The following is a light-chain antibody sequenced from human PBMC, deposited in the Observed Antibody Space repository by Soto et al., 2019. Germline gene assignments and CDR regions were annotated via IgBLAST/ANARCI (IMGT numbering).Light chain of an antibody. CDR3: QAWDSSTPVV. J-gene: IGLJ2*01. V-gene: IGLV3-1*01. CDR2: QDS. Sequence: SYELTQPPSVSVSPGQTASITCSGDKLGDKYACWYQQKPGQSPVLVIYQDSKRPSGIPERSSGSKSGNTATLTISGTQAMDEADYYCQAWDSSTPVVFGGGTKLTVL. CDR1: KLGDKY.